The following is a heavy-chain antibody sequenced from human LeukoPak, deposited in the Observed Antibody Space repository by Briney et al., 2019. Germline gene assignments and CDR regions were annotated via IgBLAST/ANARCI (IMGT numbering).Heavy chain of an antibody. CDR1: GYTFTSYG. V-gene: IGHV1-18*01. CDR3: AREDYYDSSGYYGVRGAFDI. J-gene: IGHJ3*02. D-gene: IGHD3-22*01. CDR2: ISAYNGNT. Sequence: ASVTVSCKASGYTFTSYGISWVRQAPGQGLEWMGWISAYNGNTNYAQKLQGRVTMTTDTSTSTAYMELRSLRSDDTAVYYCAREDYYDSSGYYGVRGAFDIWGQGTMVTVSS.